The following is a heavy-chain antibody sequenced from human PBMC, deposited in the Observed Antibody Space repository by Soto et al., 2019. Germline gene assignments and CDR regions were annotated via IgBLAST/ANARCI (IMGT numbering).Heavy chain of an antibody. D-gene: IGHD3-3*01. Sequence: EVQLVESGGRLVQPGRSLRLSCVGTGLNFDDFAMHWVRQAPWKGLAWVSGITWNSRVLAYADSVKGRFTISRDNARNSLYLQMDSLRDEDTALYYCAKGRYDFWSPYYFDSWGKGTLVTVSS. V-gene: IGHV3-9*01. J-gene: IGHJ4*02. CDR2: ITWNSRVL. CDR3: AKGRYDFWSPYYFDS. CDR1: GLNFDDFA.